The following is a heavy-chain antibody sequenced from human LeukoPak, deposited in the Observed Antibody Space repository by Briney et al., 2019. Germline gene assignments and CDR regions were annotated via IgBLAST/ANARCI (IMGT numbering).Heavy chain of an antibody. CDR1: GFTFSSFW. CDR2: IKQDGREK. CDR3: ARGAGAIDD. Sequence: HPGGSLRLSCAVSGFTFSSFWMTWVRQAPGKGLEWVANIKQDGREKYYEDSVKGRFTISRDNAKNSLYLEMNSLRVEDTAVYHCARGAGAIDDWGQGILVIVSS. J-gene: IGHJ4*02. V-gene: IGHV3-7*03. D-gene: IGHD3-10*01.